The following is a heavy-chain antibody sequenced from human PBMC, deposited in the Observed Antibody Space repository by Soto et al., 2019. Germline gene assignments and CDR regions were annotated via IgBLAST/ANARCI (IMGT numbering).Heavy chain of an antibody. CDR2: INHSGST. V-gene: IGHV4-34*01. J-gene: IGHJ4*02. CDR1: DGSFSGYY. CDR3: ARDQVAAAGPFDY. Sequence: PSETLSLTCAVYDGSFSGYYWTWIRQPPGKGLEWIGEINHSGSTNYNWSLKSRVTMSLDTSKNQFPLKLSSVTAADTAVYYCARDQVAAAGPFDYWGQGTLVTVSS. D-gene: IGHD6-13*01.